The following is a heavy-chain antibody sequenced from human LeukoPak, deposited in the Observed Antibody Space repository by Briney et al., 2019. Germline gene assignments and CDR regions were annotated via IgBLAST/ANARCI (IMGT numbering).Heavy chain of an antibody. Sequence: SVKVSCKDSGGTFSSYSINWVRQAPRQGLEWMGGIIPLFNTPNYAQKSQGRVSITADTSTNTTYMELSSLTSEDTAVYYCARGIAADDNWFDPWGREPWSPSPQ. CDR1: GGTFSSYS. V-gene: IGHV1-69*06. D-gene: IGHD6-13*01. CDR2: IIPLFNTP. J-gene: IGHJ5*02. CDR3: ARGIAADDNWFDP.